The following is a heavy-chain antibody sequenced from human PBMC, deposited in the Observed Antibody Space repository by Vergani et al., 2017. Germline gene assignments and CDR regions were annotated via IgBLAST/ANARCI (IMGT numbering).Heavy chain of an antibody. CDR1: GYTFSNYY. J-gene: IGHJ4*02. Sequence: QVQVVQSGAEVKKSGASVKVSCKTSGYTFSNYYMPWVRQAPGQGLEWMGIINPSGGHTNYAQKFQGRVTMTRDTSTSTVYMGLSNLRSEDTAIYYCARGDYGILTGYRYWGQGTLVTVSA. D-gene: IGHD3-9*01. CDR2: INPSGGHT. CDR3: ARGDYGILTGYRY. V-gene: IGHV1-46*03.